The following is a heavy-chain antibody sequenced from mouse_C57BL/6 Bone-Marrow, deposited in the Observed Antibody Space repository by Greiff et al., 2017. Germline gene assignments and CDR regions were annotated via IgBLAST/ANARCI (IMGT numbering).Heavy chain of an antibody. CDR2: ISDGGSYS. V-gene: IGHV5-4*01. D-gene: IGHD2-3*01. Sequence: EVQGVESGGGLVKPGGSLKLSCAASGFTFSSYAMYWVRQTPEKRLEWVATISDGGSYSNYPDNVQGRFSISIDNAKNNLYLQMIHLNSEDTAMYYCARGNGYYVAWFAYWGQGTLVTVSA. CDR1: GFTFSSYA. J-gene: IGHJ3*01. CDR3: ARGNGYYVAWFAY.